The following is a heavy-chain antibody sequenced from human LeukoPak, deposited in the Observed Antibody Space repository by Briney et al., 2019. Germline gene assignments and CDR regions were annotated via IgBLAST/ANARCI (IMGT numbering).Heavy chain of an antibody. CDR1: GFTVSSNY. J-gene: IGHJ6*03. CDR2: IYSGGST. V-gene: IGHV3-53*01. D-gene: IGHD3-10*01. Sequence: GGSLRLSCAASGFTVSSNYMSWVRQAPGKGLEWVSVIYSGGSTYYADSVKGRFTISRDNSKNTLYLQMNSLRAEDTAVYYCARLRGDYYYYYMDVWGKGTTVTVSS. CDR3: ARLRGDYYYYYMDV.